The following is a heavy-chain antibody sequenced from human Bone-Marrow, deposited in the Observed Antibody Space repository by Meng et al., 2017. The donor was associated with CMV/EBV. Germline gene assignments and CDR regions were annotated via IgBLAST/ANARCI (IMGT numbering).Heavy chain of an antibody. J-gene: IGHJ5*02. CDR3: ARARPERWYYYDSSGYWEPGWVDP. CDR2: ISGYNGNT. D-gene: IGHD3-22*01. V-gene: IGHV1-18*01. Sequence: ISWVRQAPGQGLEWMGWISGYNGNTNYAQKLQGRVTMTTDTSTSTAYMELRSLRSDDTAVYYCARARPERWYYYDSSGYWEPGWVDPWGQGTLVTVSS.